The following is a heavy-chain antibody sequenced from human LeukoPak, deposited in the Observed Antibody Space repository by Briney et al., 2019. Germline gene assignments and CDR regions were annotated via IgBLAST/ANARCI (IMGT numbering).Heavy chain of an antibody. CDR1: GFTVSSNY. D-gene: IGHD2-2*01. J-gene: IGHJ6*03. Sequence: GGSLRLSCAASGFTVSSNYMSWVRQAPGKGLEWVSVIYSGGSTYYADSVTGRFTICRDNSKNTLYLQMNSLRAEDTAVYYCARDRSYTTSCYPYYYYMDVWGKGTTVTVSS. CDR3: ARDRSYTTSCYPYYYYMDV. V-gene: IGHV3-66*02. CDR2: IYSGGST.